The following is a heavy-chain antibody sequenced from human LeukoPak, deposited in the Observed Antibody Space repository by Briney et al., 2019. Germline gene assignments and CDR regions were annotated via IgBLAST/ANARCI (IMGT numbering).Heavy chain of an antibody. CDR1: GGSISSGGYS. CDR2: IYHSGST. CDR3: ARTDYDFWSGYDASYNWFDP. D-gene: IGHD3-3*01. Sequence: SQTLSLTCAVSGGSISSGGYSWSWIRQPPGKGLEWIGYIYHSGSTYYNPSLKSRVTISVDRSKNQFSLKLSSVTAADTAVYYCARTDYDFWSGYDASYNWFDPWGQGTLVTVSS. V-gene: IGHV4-30-2*01. J-gene: IGHJ5*02.